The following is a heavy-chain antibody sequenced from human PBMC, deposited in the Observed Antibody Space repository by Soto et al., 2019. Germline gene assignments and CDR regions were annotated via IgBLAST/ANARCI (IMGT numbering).Heavy chain of an antibody. CDR1: GGTFSSYA. J-gene: IGHJ2*01. CDR3: AREIYYYDSRWYFDL. Sequence: QVQLVQSGAEVKKPGSSVKVSCKASGGTFSSYAISWVRQAPGQGLEWMGGIIPIFGTANYAQKFQGRVTITADESTSTAYMELSSLRSDDTPVYYCAREIYYYDSRWYFDLWGRGTLVTVSS. CDR2: IIPIFGTA. V-gene: IGHV1-69*01. D-gene: IGHD3-22*01.